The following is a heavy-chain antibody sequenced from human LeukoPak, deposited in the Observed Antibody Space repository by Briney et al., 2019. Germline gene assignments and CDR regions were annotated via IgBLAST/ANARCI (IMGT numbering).Heavy chain of an antibody. CDR1: GGSISSYY. J-gene: IGHJ6*02. CDR3: AGGYYDSSGYYYNYYYGMDV. CDR2: IYYSGST. V-gene: IGHV4-59*01. Sequence: SETLSLTCTVSGGSISSYYWSRIRQPPGKGLEWIGYIYYSGSTNYNPSLKSRVTISVDTSKNQFSLKLSSVTAADTAVYYCAGGYYDSSGYYYNYYYGMDVWGQGTTVTVSS. D-gene: IGHD3-22*01.